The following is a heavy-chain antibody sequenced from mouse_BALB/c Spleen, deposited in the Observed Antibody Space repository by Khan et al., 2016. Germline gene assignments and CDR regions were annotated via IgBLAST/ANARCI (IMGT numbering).Heavy chain of an antibody. CDR2: ISDGGSYT. J-gene: IGHJ3*01. D-gene: IGHD2-4*01. CDR1: GFTFSDYY. V-gene: IGHV5-4*02. Sequence: EVELVESGGGLVKPGGSLKLSCAASGFTFSDYYMYWVRQTPEKRLEWVATISDGGSYTYYPDSVKGRFTISSDNAKNNLYLQMSSLTSEDTAMYYGAREGLRRGFAYWGQGTLVTVSA. CDR3: AREGLRRGFAY.